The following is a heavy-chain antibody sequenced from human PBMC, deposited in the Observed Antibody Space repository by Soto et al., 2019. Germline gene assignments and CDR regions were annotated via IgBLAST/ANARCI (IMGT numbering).Heavy chain of an antibody. V-gene: IGHV3-9*01. J-gene: IGHJ4*02. D-gene: IGHD6-13*01. CDR1: GFTFDDYA. CDR2: ISWNSNSI. CDR3: AKDTRHGISAGGYFDY. Sequence: EVQLVESGGGLVQPGRSLRLSCAASGFTFDDYALHWVRQAPGKGLEWVSGISWNSNSIAYADSVKGRFTISRDNAKNSLYLQMNSLRDADTALYYCAKDTRHGISAGGYFDYWGQGTLVTVSS.